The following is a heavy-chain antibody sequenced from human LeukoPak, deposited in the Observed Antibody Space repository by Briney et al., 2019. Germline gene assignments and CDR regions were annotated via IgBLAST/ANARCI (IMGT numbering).Heavy chain of an antibody. Sequence: SGPTLVNPTQTLTLTSTFSDFSLSTSGMCVSWIRQPPGKALEWLALIDWDDDKYYSTSLKTRLTISKDTSNNQVVLTMTNMDPVDTATYYCARIRRRPNNWSDPWAQGTLVTVSS. D-gene: IGHD6-6*01. J-gene: IGHJ5*02. CDR3: ARIRRRPNNWSDP. V-gene: IGHV2-70*01. CDR2: IDWDDDK. CDR1: DFSLSTSGMC.